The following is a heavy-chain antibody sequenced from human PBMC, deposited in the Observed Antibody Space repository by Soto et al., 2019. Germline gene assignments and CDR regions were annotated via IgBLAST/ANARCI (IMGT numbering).Heavy chain of an antibody. J-gene: IGHJ3*02. CDR3: TTGYSSGWNAIFFSDI. CDR2: IKSKSDGGTT. V-gene: IGHV3-15*07. CDR1: GFTFSDAW. D-gene: IGHD6-19*01. Sequence: EVQLVESGGGLVKPGGSLRVSCAASGFTFSDAWMNWVRQAPGKGPEWVGGIKSKSDGGTTDYGAPVKGRFTISRDDSKNTLYLQMNSLTSEDTAVYYCTTGYSSGWNAIFFSDIWGQGTMVTVSS.